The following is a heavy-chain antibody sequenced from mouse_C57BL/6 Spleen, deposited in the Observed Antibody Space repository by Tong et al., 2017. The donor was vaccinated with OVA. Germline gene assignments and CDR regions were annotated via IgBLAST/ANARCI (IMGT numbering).Heavy chain of an antibody. CDR1: GYSFTDYN. CDR3: ARSGGPNAYWYFDV. Sequence: EVQLQESGPELVKPGASVKISCKASGYSFTDYNMNWVKQSNGKSLEWIGVINPNYGTTSYNQKFKGKATLTVDQSSSTAYMQLSSLTSEDSAVYFCARSGGPNAYWYFDVWGTGTTVTVSS. J-gene: IGHJ1*03. D-gene: IGHD3-1*01. V-gene: IGHV1-39*01. CDR2: INPNYGTT.